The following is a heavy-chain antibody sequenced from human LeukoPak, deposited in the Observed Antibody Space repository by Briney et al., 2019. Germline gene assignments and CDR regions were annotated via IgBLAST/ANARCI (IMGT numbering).Heavy chain of an antibody. V-gene: IGHV4-59*01. CDR3: ARGSIAAPNDY. CDR2: IYYSGST. D-gene: IGHD6-6*01. CDR1: GFTFSNYW. Sequence: PGGSLRLSCAASGFTFSNYWMTWVRQPPGKGLEWIGYIYYSGSTNYNPSLKSRVTISVDTSKSQFSLKLSSVTAADTAVYFCARGSIAAPNDYWGQGTLVTVSS. J-gene: IGHJ4*02.